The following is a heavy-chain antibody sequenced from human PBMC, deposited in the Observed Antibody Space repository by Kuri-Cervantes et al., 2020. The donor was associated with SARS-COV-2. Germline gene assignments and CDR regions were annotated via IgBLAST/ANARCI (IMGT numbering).Heavy chain of an antibody. Sequence: ESLKISCAVSGYSISSGYYWGWIRQPPGKGLEWIGGIYYSAYTYYNPSLKSRVTISVDTSKNHFSLKLSSVTAADTAVYYCARRRIAVAGPNFFDYWGQGTLVTVSS. CDR2: IYYSAYT. CDR1: GYSISSGYY. CDR3: ARRRIAVAGPNFFDY. V-gene: IGHV4-38-2*01. J-gene: IGHJ4*02. D-gene: IGHD6-19*01.